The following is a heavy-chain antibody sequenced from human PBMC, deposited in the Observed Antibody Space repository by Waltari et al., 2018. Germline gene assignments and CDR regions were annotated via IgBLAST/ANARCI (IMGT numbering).Heavy chain of an antibody. CDR1: GYSISSGYY. J-gene: IGHJ4*02. Sequence: QVQLQESGPGLVKPSETLSLTCAVSGYSISSGYYWGWIRQPPGKGLEWIGSIYHSGSTYYNPSLKSRFTISRDNAKNSLYLQMNSLRAEDTAVYYCARDIVATISGRGDFDYWGQGTLVTVSS. CDR3: ARDIVATISGRGDFDY. D-gene: IGHD5-12*01. V-gene: IGHV4-38-2*02. CDR2: IYHSGST.